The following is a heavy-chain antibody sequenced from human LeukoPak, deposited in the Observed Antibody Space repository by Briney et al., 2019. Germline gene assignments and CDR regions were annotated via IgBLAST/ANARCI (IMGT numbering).Heavy chain of an antibody. CDR3: ARAGLTMVRGVTL. Sequence: PSETLSLTCTVSGGSLISHYWSWIRQPPGKGLEWIGEINHSGSTNYNPSLKSRVTISVDTSKNQFSLKLSSVTAADTAVYYCARAGLTMVRGVTLWGQGTLVTVSS. V-gene: IGHV4-34*01. D-gene: IGHD3-10*01. J-gene: IGHJ4*02. CDR1: GGSLISHY. CDR2: INHSGST.